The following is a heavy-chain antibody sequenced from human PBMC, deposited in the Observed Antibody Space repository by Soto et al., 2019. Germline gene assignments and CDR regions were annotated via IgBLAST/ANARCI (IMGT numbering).Heavy chain of an antibody. CDR1: GGTFSSYA. V-gene: IGHV1-69*13. CDR2: IIPIFGTA. D-gene: IGHD2-15*01. J-gene: IGHJ6*02. Sequence: SVKVSCKDAGGTFSSYAISWVRQAPGQGLEWMGGIIPIFGTANYAQKFQGRVTITADESTSTAYMELSSLRSEDTAVYYCARGYCSGGSCYRHYGMDVWGQGTTVTVSS. CDR3: ARGYCSGGSCYRHYGMDV.